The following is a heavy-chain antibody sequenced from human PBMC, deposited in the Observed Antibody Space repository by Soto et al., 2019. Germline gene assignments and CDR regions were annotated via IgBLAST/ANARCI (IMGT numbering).Heavy chain of an antibody. CDR3: ARGLSSFSSLYYYYGMDV. D-gene: IGHD6-6*01. J-gene: IGHJ6*02. V-gene: IGHV3-21*01. CDR1: GFTFSSYS. Sequence: EVQLVESGGGLVKPGGSLRLSCAASGFTFSSYSMNWVRQAPGKGLEWVSSISSSSSYIYYADSVKGRFTISRDNAKNSLYLQMNSVRAEDTAVYYCARGLSSFSSLYYYYGMDVSGQGTTVTASS. CDR2: ISSSSSYI.